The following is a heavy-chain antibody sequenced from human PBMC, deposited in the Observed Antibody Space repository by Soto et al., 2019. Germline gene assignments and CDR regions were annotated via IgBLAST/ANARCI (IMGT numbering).Heavy chain of an antibody. J-gene: IGHJ3*02. Sequence: GGSLRLSCAASGFTFSSYAMSWVRQAPGKGLEWVSAISGSGGSTYYADSVKGRFTISRDNSKNTLYLQMNSLRAEDTAVYYCARNGLWEDIVVVPAAMGLDAFDIWGQGTMVIVAS. CDR2: ISGSGGST. D-gene: IGHD2-2*01. CDR3: ARNGLWEDIVVVPAAMGLDAFDI. CDR1: GFTFSSYA. V-gene: IGHV3-23*01.